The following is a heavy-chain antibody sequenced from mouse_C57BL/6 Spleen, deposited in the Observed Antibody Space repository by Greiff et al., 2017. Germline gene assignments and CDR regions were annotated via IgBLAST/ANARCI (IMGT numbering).Heavy chain of an antibody. CDR1: GYTFTSYW. CDR2: IDPSDSYT. V-gene: IGHV1-69*01. J-gene: IGHJ4*01. CDR3: ARGGLRPAMDY. D-gene: IGHD2-4*01. Sequence: VQRVESGAELVMPGASVKLSCKASGYTFTSYWMHWVKQRPGQGLEWIGEIDPSDSYTNYNQKFKGKSTLTVDKSSSTAYMQLSSLTSEDSAVYYCARGGLRPAMDYWGQGTSVTVSS.